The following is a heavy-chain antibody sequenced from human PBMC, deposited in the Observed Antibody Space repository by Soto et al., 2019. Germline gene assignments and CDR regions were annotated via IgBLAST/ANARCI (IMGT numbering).Heavy chain of an antibody. J-gene: IGHJ4*02. CDR3: ARDQVPVTPHFAY. V-gene: IGHV4-61*01. CDR1: GGSVSSGSYY. Sequence: SETLSLTCTVSGGSVSSGSYYWSWIRQPPGKGLEWIGYIYYSGSTNYNPSLKSRVTISVDTSKNQFSLKLSSVTAADTAVYYCARDQVPVTPHFAYRGQGTPV. CDR2: IYYSGST. D-gene: IGHD2-15*01.